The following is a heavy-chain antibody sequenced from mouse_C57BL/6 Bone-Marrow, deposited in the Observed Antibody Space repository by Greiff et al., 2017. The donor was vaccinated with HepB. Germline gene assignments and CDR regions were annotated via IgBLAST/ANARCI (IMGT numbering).Heavy chain of an antibody. CDR2: ISYDGSN. Sequence: EVQLQESGPGLVKPSQSLSLTCSVTGYSITSGYYWNWIRQFPGNKLEWMGYISYDGSNNYNPSLKNRISITRDTSTNQFYLKLNSVTTEDTATYYCARAIITTVVATPDYWGQGTTLTVSS. V-gene: IGHV3-6*01. CDR1: GYSITSGYY. CDR3: ARAIITTVVATPDY. D-gene: IGHD1-1*01. J-gene: IGHJ2*01.